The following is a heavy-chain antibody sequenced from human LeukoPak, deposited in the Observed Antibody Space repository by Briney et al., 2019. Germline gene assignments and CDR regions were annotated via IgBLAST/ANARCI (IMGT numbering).Heavy chain of an antibody. V-gene: IGHV3-23*01. Sequence: GGSLSLSCAASGFTFSSYAMSWVRQAPGKGLEWVSAISGSGGSTYYADSVKGRFTISRDNSKNTLYLQMNSLRAEDTAVYYCATTYYDYVWGSYRPYYFDYWGQGTLVTVSS. CDR1: GFTFSSYA. D-gene: IGHD3-16*02. CDR2: ISGSGGST. CDR3: ATTYYDYVWGSYRPYYFDY. J-gene: IGHJ4*02.